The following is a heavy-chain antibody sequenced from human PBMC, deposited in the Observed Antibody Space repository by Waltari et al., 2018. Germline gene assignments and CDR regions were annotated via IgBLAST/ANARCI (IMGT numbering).Heavy chain of an antibody. CDR3: ARETLPGNKIIDY. CDR2: INSNTGDS. CDR1: GYTFTAYS. Sequence: QVHLVQAGAEVTQPGASVRVSCKTSGYTFTAYSLHWVRQAPGQGLEWMDWINSNTGDSQSAQTFEGRVTVTRDTSLTTAYLELSGLRSDDTALYYCARETLPGNKIIDYWGQGTLVTVSS. D-gene: IGHD1-1*01. J-gene: IGHJ4*02. V-gene: IGHV1-2*02.